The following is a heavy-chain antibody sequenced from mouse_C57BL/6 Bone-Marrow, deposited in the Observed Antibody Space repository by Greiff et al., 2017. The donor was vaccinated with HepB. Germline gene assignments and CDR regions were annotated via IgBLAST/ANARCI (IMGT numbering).Heavy chain of an antibody. CDR3: ARGGPTIVTTWYFDV. V-gene: IGHV5-4*03. CDR2: ISDGGSYT. Sequence: EVMLVESGGGLVKPGGSLKLSCAASGFTFSSYAMSWVRQTPEKRLEWVATISDGGSYTYYPDNVKGRFTIFRDNAKNNLYLQMSHLKSEDTAMYYCARGGPTIVTTWYFDVWGTGTTVTVSS. J-gene: IGHJ1*03. D-gene: IGHD2-5*01. CDR1: GFTFSSYA.